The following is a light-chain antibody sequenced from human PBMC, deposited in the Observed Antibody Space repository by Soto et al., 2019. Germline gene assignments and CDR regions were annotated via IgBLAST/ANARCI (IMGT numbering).Light chain of an antibody. CDR2: KDS. J-gene: IGLJ3*02. V-gene: IGLV3-27*01. Sequence: SYELTQPSSVSVSPGQTARITCSGDILATKYTRWFQQKPGQAPVLVIYKDSERPSGIPERFSGSSSGTTVTLTISGAQVEDEADYYCYSAADNNWVFGGGNKLTVL. CDR3: YSAADNNWV. CDR1: ILATKY.